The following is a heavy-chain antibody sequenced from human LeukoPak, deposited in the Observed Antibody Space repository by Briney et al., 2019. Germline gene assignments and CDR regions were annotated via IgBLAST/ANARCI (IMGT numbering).Heavy chain of an antibody. V-gene: IGHV4-59*01. CDR3: ARIHRYCSGGACYVLDN. CDR2: IYYSGST. D-gene: IGHD2-15*01. CDR1: GDSISSYY. J-gene: IGHJ4*02. Sequence: SETLSLTCTVSGDSISSYYWNWIRQPPGKGLEWIGYIYYSGSTNYNPSLKSRVTISVDTSKNQFSLKLSSVTAADTAVYYCARIHRYCSGGACYVLDNWGQGTLVAVSS.